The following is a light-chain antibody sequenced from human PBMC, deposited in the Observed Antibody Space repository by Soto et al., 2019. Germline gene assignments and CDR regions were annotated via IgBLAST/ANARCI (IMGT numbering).Light chain of an antibody. CDR3: SSYTTSNTPLYV. CDR2: EVS. CDR1: SRDTAGYNY. V-gene: IGLV2-14*01. Sequence: QSVLTQPASVSGSPGQSITISCTGTSRDTAGYNYVSWYQQHPGKAPKLMIYEVSNRPSGVSNRFSGSQSGNTASLTISRLQAEDEANYYCSSYTTSNTPLYVFGTGTKAPS. J-gene: IGLJ1*01.